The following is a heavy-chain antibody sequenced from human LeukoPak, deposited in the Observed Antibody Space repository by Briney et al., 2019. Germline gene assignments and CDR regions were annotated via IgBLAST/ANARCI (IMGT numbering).Heavy chain of an antibody. D-gene: IGHD2-2*01. V-gene: IGHV3-30*02. CDR2: IRYDGSNK. J-gene: IGHJ4*02. CDR3: AKVGPGKYCSSTSCYVDY. Sequence: GGSLRLSCAASRFTFSSYGMHWVRQAPGKGLEWVAFIRYDGSNKYYADSVKGRFTISRDNSKNTLYLQMSSLRAEDTAVYYCAKVGPGKYCSSTSCYVDYWGQGTLVTVSS. CDR1: RFTFSSYG.